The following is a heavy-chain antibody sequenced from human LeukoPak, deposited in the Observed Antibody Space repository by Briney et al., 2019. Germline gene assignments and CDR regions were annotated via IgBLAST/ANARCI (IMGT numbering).Heavy chain of an antibody. CDR1: GGSISSSSYY. D-gene: IGHD3-9*01. V-gene: IGHV4-39*07. Sequence: SETLSLTCTVSGGSISSSSYYWDWIRQPPGKGLEWIGSIYYSGSTYYKPSLKSRVTISVDTSKSQFSLKLSSVTAADTAVYYCARRGYYDILIGWNWYFDLWGRGTLVTVSS. J-gene: IGHJ2*01. CDR2: IYYSGST. CDR3: ARRGYYDILIGWNWYFDL.